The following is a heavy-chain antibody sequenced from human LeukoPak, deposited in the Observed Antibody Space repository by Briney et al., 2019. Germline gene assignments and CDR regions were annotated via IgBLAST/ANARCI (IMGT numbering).Heavy chain of an antibody. J-gene: IGHJ4*02. CDR2: IWYDGSNK. V-gene: IGHV3-33*01. CDR1: GFTFSSYG. CDR3: ARDTPYDY. D-gene: IGHD2-15*01. Sequence: GRSLRLSCAASGFTFSSYGMHWVRQAPGKGLEWVAVIWYDGSNKYYADPVKGRFTISRDNSKNTLYLQMNSMSTEDTAVYYRARDTPYDYWGQGTLVTVSS.